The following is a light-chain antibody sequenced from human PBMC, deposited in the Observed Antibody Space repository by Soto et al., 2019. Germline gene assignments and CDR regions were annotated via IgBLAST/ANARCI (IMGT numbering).Light chain of an antibody. CDR1: QSIDTY. CDR2: GAY. J-gene: IGKJ2*01. V-gene: IGKV3-15*01. Sequence: EIVLTQSPATLSVSPGERATLSCRASQSIDTYLAWYQQKPGQPPRPLIYGAYNRATGVPARFSGSGSGTDCTLTISSLQSEDFAVYYCHQYDHWPRGTFGQGTKVEI. CDR3: HQYDHWPRGT.